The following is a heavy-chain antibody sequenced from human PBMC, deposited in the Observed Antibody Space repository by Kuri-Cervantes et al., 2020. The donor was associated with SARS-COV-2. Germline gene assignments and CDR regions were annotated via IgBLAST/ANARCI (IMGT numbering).Heavy chain of an antibody. J-gene: IGHJ4*02. V-gene: IGHV3-53*01. CDR3: AMEKGPSGGAIAY. CDR2: IYDSGST. CDR1: GLSVFNKY. Sequence: GGSLRLSCAASGLSVFNKYMSWVRQAPGKGLECVSIIYDSGSTYYRDSVKGRFTISRDSSKNTLSLQMNSLRVEDTAVYYCAMEKGPSGGAIAYWGQGTLVTVSS. D-gene: IGHD6-19*01.